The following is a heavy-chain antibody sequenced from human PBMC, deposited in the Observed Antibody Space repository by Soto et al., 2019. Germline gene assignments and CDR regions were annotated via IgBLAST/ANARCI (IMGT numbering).Heavy chain of an antibody. V-gene: IGHV4-59*08. J-gene: IGHJ6*03. CDR3: ARQAGPYYDYYMDV. D-gene: IGHD6-19*01. CDR1: GGSISSYY. CDR2: IYYSGST. Sequence: QVQLQESGPGLVKPSETLSLTCTVSGGSISSYYWSWIRQPPGKGLEWIGYIYYSGSTNYNPSLNRRVTIAVDTTKTLFSLKSSSVTAAATSVYYCARQAGPYYDYYMDVWGKGTTVTVSS.